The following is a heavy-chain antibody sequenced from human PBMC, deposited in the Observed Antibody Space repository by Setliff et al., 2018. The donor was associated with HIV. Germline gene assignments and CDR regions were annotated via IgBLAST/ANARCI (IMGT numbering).Heavy chain of an antibody. D-gene: IGHD2-15*01. Sequence: PSETLSLTCAVYGGSFSHYYWTWIRQSPGKGLEWIGEISHTGSANYDPSLKSRVTISVDTSKNQFSLKVRSVTAADTAMYYCARETRSFGGIDPWGQGTLVTVSS. CDR2: ISHTGSA. CDR3: ARETRSFGGIDP. CDR1: GGSFSHYY. V-gene: IGHV4-34*01. J-gene: IGHJ5*02.